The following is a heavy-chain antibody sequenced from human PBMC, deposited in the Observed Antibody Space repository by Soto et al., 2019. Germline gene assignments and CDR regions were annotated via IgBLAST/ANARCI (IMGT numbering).Heavy chain of an antibody. D-gene: IGHD1-20*01. CDR1: GFALRSYG. CDR2: IRYDGSDK. V-gene: IGHV3-30*02. J-gene: IGHJ5*02. CDR3: ARDQGIPEDWLDT. Sequence: QVQLVESGGGVVQSGGSLRLSCVASGFALRSYGMHWVRQAPGKGLEWLSFIRYDGSDKYYAESVKGRFTISRDNSENTLYLEMSSLTGEDTAIYYCARDQGIPEDWLDTWGRGTQVTVSS.